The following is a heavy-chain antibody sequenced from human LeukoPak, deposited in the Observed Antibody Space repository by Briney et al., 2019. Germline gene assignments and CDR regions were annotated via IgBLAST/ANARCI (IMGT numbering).Heavy chain of an antibody. CDR1: GYTFTSYD. CDR3: ARGLRSIRWARSGNYTDV. CDR2: MNPNSGNT. Sequence: ASVKVSCKASGYTFTSYDINWVRQATGQGLEWMGWMNPNSGNTGYAQKFQGRVTMTRNTSISTAYMELSSLRSEDTAVYYCARGLRSIRWARSGNYTDVWGKGTTVTVSS. D-gene: IGHD2-2*01. J-gene: IGHJ6*03. V-gene: IGHV1-8*01.